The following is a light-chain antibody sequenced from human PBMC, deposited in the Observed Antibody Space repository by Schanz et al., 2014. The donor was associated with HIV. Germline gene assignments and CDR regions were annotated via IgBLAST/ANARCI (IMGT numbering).Light chain of an antibody. CDR2: DVS. Sequence: QSALTQPPSASGSPGQSVTISCTGTNSDIGYYNYVSWYRQHPGKAPKLMIYDVSKRPSGVSYRFSGSKSGNTASLTISGLQAEDEADYYCCSYARRSTVLFGGGTKLTVL. J-gene: IGLJ2*01. CDR3: CSYARRSTVL. CDR1: NSDIGYYNY. V-gene: IGLV2-14*03.